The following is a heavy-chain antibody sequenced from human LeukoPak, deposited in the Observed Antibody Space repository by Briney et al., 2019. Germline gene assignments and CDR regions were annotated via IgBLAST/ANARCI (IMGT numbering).Heavy chain of an antibody. CDR1: GYTFTSYG. CDR2: ISAYNSNT. J-gene: IGHJ6*02. Sequence: ASVKVSCKASGYTFTSYGISWVRQAPGQGLEWMGWISAYNSNTNYAQKLQGRVTMTTDTSTSTAYMELRSLRSDDTAVYYCARDQGGSYYDYYYYGMDVWGQGTTVTVSS. V-gene: IGHV1-18*01. CDR3: ARDQGGSYYDYYYYGMDV. D-gene: IGHD1-26*01.